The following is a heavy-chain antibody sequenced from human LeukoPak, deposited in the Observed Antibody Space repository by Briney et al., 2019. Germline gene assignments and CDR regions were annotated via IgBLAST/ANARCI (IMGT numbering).Heavy chain of an antibody. J-gene: IGHJ6*02. CDR3: ARSIIVVVPDALYGMDV. Sequence: ASVKVSCKASGYTFTSYGISWVRQAPGQGLEWMGWISAYNGNTNYAQKLQGRVTMTTDTSTSTAYMELRSLRSDDTAVYYCARSIIVVVPDALYGMDVWGQETTVTVSS. CDR2: ISAYNGNT. CDR1: GYTFTSYG. D-gene: IGHD2-2*01. V-gene: IGHV1-18*01.